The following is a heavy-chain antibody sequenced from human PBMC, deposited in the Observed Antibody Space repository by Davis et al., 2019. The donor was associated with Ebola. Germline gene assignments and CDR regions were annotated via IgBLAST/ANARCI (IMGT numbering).Heavy chain of an antibody. CDR3: ARVAPNDFCIGPTCYSSDYFYYMDV. J-gene: IGHJ6*03. CDR1: GFTVSTNY. CDR2: ISGDGIT. Sequence: GGSLRLSCAASGFTVSTNYMTWVRQAPGKGLEWVSAISGDGITFYADFVRGRFSLSRDDSTNTLYLRMNTLSAGDTAVYYCARVAPNDFCIGPTCYSSDYFYYMDVWGKGTTVTVSS. V-gene: IGHV3-53*01. D-gene: IGHD3/OR15-3a*01.